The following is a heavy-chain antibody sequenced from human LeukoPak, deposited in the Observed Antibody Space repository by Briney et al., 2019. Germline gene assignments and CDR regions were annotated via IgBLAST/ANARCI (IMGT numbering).Heavy chain of an antibody. J-gene: IGHJ5*02. CDR2: INYSGGDT. CDR1: GFIFSNYA. Sequence: GGSLRLSCAASGFIFSNYAMSWVRQAPGKGLEWVSSINYSGGDTYYADSVKGRFTISRGNAKNSLYLQMNSLRVGDTAVYYCVRDYGPGGFGPWGQGALVTVSS. D-gene: IGHD3-10*01. V-gene: IGHV3-23*01. CDR3: VRDYGPGGFGP.